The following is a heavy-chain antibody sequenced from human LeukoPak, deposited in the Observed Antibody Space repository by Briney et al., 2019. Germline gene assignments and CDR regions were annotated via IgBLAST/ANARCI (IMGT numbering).Heavy chain of an antibody. CDR3: ASSGDKAIED. D-gene: IGHD7-27*01. CDR1: GYSFTAYY. CDR2: INPNSGGT. J-gene: IGHJ4*02. Sequence: GASVKVSCKASGYSFTAYYMHWVRQAPGQGLEWMGWINPNSGGTNYAQNFQGRVTMTRDTSISTAYMELSRLTSDDTAVYYCASSGDKAIEDWGQGTLVTVSS. V-gene: IGHV1-2*02.